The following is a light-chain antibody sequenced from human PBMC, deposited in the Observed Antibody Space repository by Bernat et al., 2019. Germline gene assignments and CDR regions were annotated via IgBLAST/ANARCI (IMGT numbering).Light chain of an antibody. CDR2: EAS. Sequence: DIVLTQTPLSLSVTPGQPASISCKSSQSLLRSDQKTTLYWYLQKPGQPPQLLTFEASIRFYGVPERFGGGGSGTYFTLHISRVETEDVGMYYGMQSTILPTTLGQGTKVEIK. CDR1: QSLLRSDQKTT. J-gene: IGKJ1*01. CDR3: MQSTILPTT. V-gene: IGKV2D-29*01.